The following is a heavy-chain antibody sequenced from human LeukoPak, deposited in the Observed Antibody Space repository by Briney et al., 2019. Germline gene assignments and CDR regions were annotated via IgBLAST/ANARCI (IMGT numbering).Heavy chain of an antibody. Sequence: RASVKVSCKASGGTFSSYTISWVRQAPGQGLEWMGRIIPILGIANYAQKIQGRVTITADKSTSTAYMELSSLRSEDTAVYYCARGVDRYDSSGYYPRGSPTLPEADYWGQGTLVTVSS. J-gene: IGHJ4*02. V-gene: IGHV1-69*02. CDR2: IIPILGIA. CDR3: ARGVDRYDSSGYYPRGSPTLPEADY. D-gene: IGHD3-22*01. CDR1: GGTFSSYT.